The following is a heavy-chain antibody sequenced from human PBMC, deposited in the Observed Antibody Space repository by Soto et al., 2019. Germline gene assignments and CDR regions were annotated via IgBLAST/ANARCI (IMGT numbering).Heavy chain of an antibody. Sequence: ASVKVSCEASGYTFTSYGISWVRQAPGQGLEWMGWISAYNGNTNYAQKLQGRVTMTTDTSTSTAYMELRSLRSDDTAVYYCARDIPYGSGIVGWFDPWGQGTLVTVSS. CDR2: ISAYNGNT. V-gene: IGHV1-18*01. CDR3: ARDIPYGSGIVGWFDP. J-gene: IGHJ5*02. CDR1: GYTFTSYG. D-gene: IGHD3-10*01.